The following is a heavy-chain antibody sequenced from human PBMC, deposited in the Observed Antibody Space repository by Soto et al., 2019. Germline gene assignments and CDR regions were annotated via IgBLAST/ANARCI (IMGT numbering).Heavy chain of an antibody. CDR1: GYTFTSYG. Sequence: QVQLVQSGAEVKKPGASVKVSCKASGYTFTSYGISWVRQAPGQGLEWMGWISAYNGNTNYAQKLQGRVTMTTDTSTSTAYMELRSLTSDATAVYYFASLWGYGDYADMGYLAQGTLVTVSS. J-gene: IGHJ4*02. CDR2: ISAYNGNT. D-gene: IGHD4-17*01. CDR3: ASLWGYGDYADMGY. V-gene: IGHV1-18*01.